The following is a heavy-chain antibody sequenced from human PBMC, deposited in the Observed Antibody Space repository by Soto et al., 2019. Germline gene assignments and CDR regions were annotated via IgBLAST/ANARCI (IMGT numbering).Heavy chain of an antibody. V-gene: IGHV3-23*01. J-gene: IGHJ4*02. Sequence: EVQLLESGGGLVQPGGSLRLSCAASGFTFSSYAMSWVRQAPGKGLEWVSIIGVGGGDRYYPECVKGRFTISRDNSRDTLYLERNSLRDEDTAVYYCARVRFGELAGGQGTLVTVSS. CDR3: ARVRFGELA. CDR1: GFTFSSYA. D-gene: IGHD3-10*01. CDR2: IGVGGGDR.